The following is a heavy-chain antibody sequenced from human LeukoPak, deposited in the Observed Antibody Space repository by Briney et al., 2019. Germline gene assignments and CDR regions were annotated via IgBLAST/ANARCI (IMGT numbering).Heavy chain of an antibody. CDR2: INHNGNVN. V-gene: IGHV3-7*03. D-gene: IGHD3-16*01. J-gene: IGHJ6*02. CDR3: ARGGGLDV. CDR1: GFTFSSYW. Sequence: GGSLRLSCTASGFTFSSYWMNWARQAPGKGLEWVASINHNGNVNYYVDSVKGRFTISRDNAKNSLYLQMSNLRAEDTAVYFCARGGGLDVWGQGATVTVSS.